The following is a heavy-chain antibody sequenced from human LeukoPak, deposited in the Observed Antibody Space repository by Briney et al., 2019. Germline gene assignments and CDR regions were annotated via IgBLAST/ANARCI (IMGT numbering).Heavy chain of an antibody. CDR2: IYYSGST. V-gene: IGHV4-59*01. CDR3: ARRHGDY. J-gene: IGHJ4*02. Sequence: SETLSLTCTVSGCSISSYYWSWIRQPPGKGLEWIWYIYYSGSTNYNPSLKSRVTISVDTSKNQFSLKLSSVTAADTAVYYCARRHGDYWGQGTLVTVSS. CDR1: GCSISSYY.